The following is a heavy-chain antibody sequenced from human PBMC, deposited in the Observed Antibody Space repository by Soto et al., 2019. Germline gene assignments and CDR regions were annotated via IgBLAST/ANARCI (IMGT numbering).Heavy chain of an antibody. CDR3: ARDRSNSPDVYDS. V-gene: IGHV4-30-4*01. J-gene: IGHJ1*01. D-gene: IGHD3-22*01. Sequence: SETLSLTCSVSGGSINNYEYYWTWIRQPPGEGLEWIGHIYSTGSTSYNPSLKSRVNISLDTSKNQFSRKVNSVSAADTAVYYCARDRSNSPDVYDSWGQGTLGTVSS. CDR2: IYSTGST. CDR1: GGSINNYEYY.